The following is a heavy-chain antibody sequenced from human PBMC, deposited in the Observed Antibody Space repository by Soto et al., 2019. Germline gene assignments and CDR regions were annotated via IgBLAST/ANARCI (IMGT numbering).Heavy chain of an antibody. CDR2: IWSDGNNK. V-gene: IGHV3-33*01. CDR3: ARAYSRAWFDY. Sequence: QVQLVESGGGVVQPGTSLRLSCAASGFAFTTYDMHWVRQAPGKGLEWVAVIWSDGNNKLYADSVKGRITISRDNSMNTVSLQLNSLRAEATAVYYCARAYSRAWFDYWGQGTLVTVSS. D-gene: IGHD6-13*01. CDR1: GFAFTTYD. J-gene: IGHJ5*01.